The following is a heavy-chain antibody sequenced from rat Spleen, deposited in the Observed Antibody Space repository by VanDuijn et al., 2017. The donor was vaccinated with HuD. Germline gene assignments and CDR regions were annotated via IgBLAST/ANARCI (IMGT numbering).Heavy chain of an antibody. CDR3: ARSPYPGITPLDY. CDR2: IWTGGST. D-gene: IGHD1-4*01. CDR1: GFSLTSYN. Sequence: QVQLKESGPGLVQPSQTLSLTCTVSGFSLTSYNVHWVRQPTGKGLEWMGVIWTGGSTDYNSALKSRLSISRDTSKSQVFLKMNSLQTEDIATYYCARSPYPGITPLDYGGQGVMVTVSS. J-gene: IGHJ2*01. V-gene: IGHV2-30*01.